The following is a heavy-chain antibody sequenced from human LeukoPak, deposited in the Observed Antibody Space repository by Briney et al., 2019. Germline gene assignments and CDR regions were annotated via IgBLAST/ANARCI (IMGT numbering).Heavy chain of an antibody. V-gene: IGHV3-48*01. CDR1: GSTFSKYS. CDR3: ARDGYDFWSGSIYYYFYMDV. Sequence: GGSLRLSCAASGSTFSKYSMNWVRQAPGKGLEWVSYISSNGSSVQYADSVKGRFTFSRDNAKNSLYLQMNSLRAKDTAVYYCARDGYDFWSGSIYYYFYMDVWGKGTTVTVSS. D-gene: IGHD3-3*01. CDR2: ISSNGSSV. J-gene: IGHJ6*03.